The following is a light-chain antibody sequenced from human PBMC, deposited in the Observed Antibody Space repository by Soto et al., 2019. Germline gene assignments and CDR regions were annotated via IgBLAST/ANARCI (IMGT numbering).Light chain of an antibody. J-gene: IGLJ1*01. V-gene: IGLV2-8*01. CDR3: SSYAGSNNVYV. Sequence: QSALTQPPSASGSPGQSVTISCTGTSSDVGGYNYVSWYQQHPGKAPKLMIYEVSKRPSGVPDRFSGSKSGNTASLTVSGLQAEDEADYYCSSYAGSNNVYVFGTGTKLTVL. CDR1: SSDVGGYNY. CDR2: EVS.